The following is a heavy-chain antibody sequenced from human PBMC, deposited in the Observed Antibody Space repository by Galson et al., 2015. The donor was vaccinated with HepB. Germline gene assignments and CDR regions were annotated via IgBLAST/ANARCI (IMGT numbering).Heavy chain of an antibody. CDR2: IYYTGRI. V-gene: IGHV4-39*07. D-gene: IGHD3-16*02. J-gene: IGHJ4*01. Sequence: ETLSLTCTVSGASISSGTYSWGWIRQSPGKGLEWIGNIYYTGRINYNPSLKSRVTISLGMSKNQFSLKLNSVTAADTAVYYCASSYEDVWGSYRGGHDYWGQGILVTVSS. CDR3: ASSYEDVWGSYRGGHDY. CDR1: GASISSGTYS.